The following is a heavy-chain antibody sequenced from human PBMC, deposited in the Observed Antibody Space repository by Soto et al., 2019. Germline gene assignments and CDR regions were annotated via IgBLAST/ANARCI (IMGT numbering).Heavy chain of an antibody. CDR1: GYIFANYY. V-gene: IGHV1-46*03. J-gene: IGHJ3*01. D-gene: IGHD3-10*01. Sequence: QVQLVQSGAEMKKPGASVKVSCKASGYIFANYYIHWVRQAPGQGLEWMGVINPYGGGSTLYARELQGRITMTRDTSTSTVYMELTSLSSEDTAVYYCGRLPLIRRAIDVWGQGTMVAVSS. CDR3: GRLPLIRRAIDV. CDR2: INPYGGGST.